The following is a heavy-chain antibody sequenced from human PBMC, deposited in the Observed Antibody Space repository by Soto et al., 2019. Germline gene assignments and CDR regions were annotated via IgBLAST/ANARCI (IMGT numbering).Heavy chain of an antibody. Sequence: QVQLVQSGAEVKKPGASVKVSCKASGYTFTTYYMHWVRQAPGQGLEWMGIISPDGGRTSYTQRFQGRVTMTRNTSSSTVYMELSSLRSEDSSVYYCAARDPGHYWGQGTLVTVSS. V-gene: IGHV1-46*01. CDR3: AARDPGHY. CDR1: GYTFTTYY. J-gene: IGHJ4*02. CDR2: ISPDGGRT.